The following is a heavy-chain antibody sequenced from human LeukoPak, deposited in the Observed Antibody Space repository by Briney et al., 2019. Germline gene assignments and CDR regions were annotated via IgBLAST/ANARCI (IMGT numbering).Heavy chain of an antibody. J-gene: IGHJ5*02. CDR2: FDPEDGDT. V-gene: IGHV1-24*01. Sequence: ASVKVSCKVSGYTLTELSMHWVRQAPGKGLGWMGGFDPEDGDTIYAQKFQGSVTMTEDTSTDTAYMELSSLRSEDTAVYYCATVVGATNWFDPWGQGTLVTVSS. CDR1: GYTLTELS. CDR3: ATVVGATNWFDP. D-gene: IGHD1-26*01.